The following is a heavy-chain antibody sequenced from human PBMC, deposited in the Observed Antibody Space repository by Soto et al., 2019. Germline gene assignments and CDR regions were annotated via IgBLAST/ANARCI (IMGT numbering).Heavy chain of an antibody. D-gene: IGHD5-18*01. Sequence: PSETLSLTCTVSGGSIISGGYYWIWIRQHPGKGLEWIGYIYYSGSTYYNPSLKSRVTISVDTSKNQFSLKLSSVTAADTAVYYCARVRAYSYGPGWFDPWGQGTLVTVSS. CDR3: ARVRAYSYGPGWFDP. CDR1: GGSIISGGYY. CDR2: IYYSGST. V-gene: IGHV4-31*03. J-gene: IGHJ5*02.